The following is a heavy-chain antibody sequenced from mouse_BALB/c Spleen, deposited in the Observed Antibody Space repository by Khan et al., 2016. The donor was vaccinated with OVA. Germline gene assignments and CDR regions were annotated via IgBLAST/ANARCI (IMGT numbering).Heavy chain of an antibody. V-gene: IGHV1S81*02. CDR3: TRNFGYDDLDY. CDR1: GYTLTRYY. Sequence: QVQLKQSGAELVKPGASVKLSCKASGYTLTRYYMYWVKQRPGQGLEWIGGINPSTSGTNLTEKFKNKATLTVDKSSTTVYMQLSSLTSEDSAVYDCTRNFGYDDLDYWGQGTTLTVSS. D-gene: IGHD1-2*01. J-gene: IGHJ2*01. CDR2: INPSTSGT.